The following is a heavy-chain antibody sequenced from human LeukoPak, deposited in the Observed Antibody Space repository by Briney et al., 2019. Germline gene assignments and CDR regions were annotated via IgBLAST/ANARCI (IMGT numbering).Heavy chain of an antibody. Sequence: PSETLSLTCAVSGGSISSGVYYWSWIRQPPGKGLEWIGYIYYSGSTNYNPSLKSRVTISVDTSKNQFSLKLSSVTAADTAVYYCARALTRSGGYFNWFDPWGQGTLVTVSS. CDR3: ARALTRSGGYFNWFDP. J-gene: IGHJ5*02. CDR1: GGSISSGVYY. V-gene: IGHV4-61*08. CDR2: IYYSGST. D-gene: IGHD2-21*02.